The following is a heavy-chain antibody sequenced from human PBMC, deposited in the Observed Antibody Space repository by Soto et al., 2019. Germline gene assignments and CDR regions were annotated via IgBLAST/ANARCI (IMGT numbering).Heavy chain of an antibody. V-gene: IGHV4-34*01. CDR2: INHSGST. CDR1: GGSFSGYY. J-gene: IGHJ5*02. D-gene: IGHD6-6*01. CDR3: ARGNSSSSARSSWFDP. Sequence: SETLSLTCAVYGGSFSGYYWSWIRQPPGKGLEWIGEINHSGSTNYNPSLKSRVTISVDTSKNQFSLKLSSVTAADTAVYYCARGNSSSSARSSWFDPWGQGTLVTVSS.